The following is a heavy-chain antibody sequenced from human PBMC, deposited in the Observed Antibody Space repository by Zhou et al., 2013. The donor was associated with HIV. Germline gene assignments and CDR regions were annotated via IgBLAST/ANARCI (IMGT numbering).Heavy chain of an antibody. J-gene: IGHJ3*02. CDR2: IIPFFGTA. CDR1: GYNFNNYG. Sequence: QVQLVQSGAEVKKPGASVKVSCKASGYNFNNYGINWVRQAPGQGLEWMGWIIPFFGTANYAQKFQGRVAITAAESTRTAYLELSSLRSEDTAVYYCVRDLGAMQSWFDAFDIWGQGTVVTVSS. CDR3: VRDLGAMQSWFDAFDI. D-gene: IGHD3-10*01. V-gene: IGHV1-69*01.